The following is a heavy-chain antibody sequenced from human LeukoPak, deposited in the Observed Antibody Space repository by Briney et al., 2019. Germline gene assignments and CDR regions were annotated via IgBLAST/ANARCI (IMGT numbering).Heavy chain of an antibody. J-gene: IGHJ4*02. D-gene: IGHD5-18*01. Sequence: PSETLSLTCTVSGGSISSSSYYWGWIRQPPGKGLEWIGYIYYSGSTYYNPSLKSRVTISVDTSKNQFSLKLSSVTAADTAVYYCARGGYSYGYWGQGTLVTVSS. CDR3: ARGGYSYGY. CDR2: IYYSGST. CDR1: GGSISSSSYY. V-gene: IGHV4-30-4*08.